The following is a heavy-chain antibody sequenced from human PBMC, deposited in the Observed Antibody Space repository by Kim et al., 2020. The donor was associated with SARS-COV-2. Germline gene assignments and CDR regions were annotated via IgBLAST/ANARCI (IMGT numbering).Heavy chain of an antibody. CDR2: ISSSGSTI. Sequence: GGSLRLSCAASGFTFSDYYMSWIRQAPGKGLEWVSYISSSGSTIYYADSVKGRFTISRDNAKNSLYLQMNSLRAEDTAVYYFASPLPYYDILTPPGFYYYYGMDVWGQGTTVTVSS. CDR1: GFTFSDYY. V-gene: IGHV3-11*04. D-gene: IGHD3-9*01. J-gene: IGHJ6*02. CDR3: ASPLPYYDILTPPGFYYYYGMDV.